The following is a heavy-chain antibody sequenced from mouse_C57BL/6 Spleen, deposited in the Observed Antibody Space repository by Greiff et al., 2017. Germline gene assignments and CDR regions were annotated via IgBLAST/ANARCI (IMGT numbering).Heavy chain of an antibody. J-gene: IGHJ1*03. Sequence: EVKLVESGGGLVQPKGSLKLSCAASGFSFNTYAMNWVRQAPGKGLEWVARIRSKSNNYATYYADSVKDRFTISRDDSESMLYLQMNNLKTEDTAMYYCVRHDSRWYFDVWGTGTTVTVSS. CDR2: IRSKSNNYAT. CDR3: VRHDSRWYFDV. D-gene: IGHD6-1*01. CDR1: GFSFNTYA. V-gene: IGHV10-1*01.